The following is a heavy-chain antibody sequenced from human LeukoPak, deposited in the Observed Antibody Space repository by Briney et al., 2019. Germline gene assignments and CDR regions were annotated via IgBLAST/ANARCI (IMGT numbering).Heavy chain of an antibody. CDR2: IYHSGIT. J-gene: IGHJ4*02. CDR1: GGSFSGYY. V-gene: IGHV4-34*01. CDR3: ATLVSTRYYFDY. Sequence: SETLSLTCAVYGGSFSGYYWSWIRQPPGKGLEWIGNIYHSGITYYNHFNSSLKSRVTISIDTSKNQFSLRLTSVTAADTAVYFCATLVSTRYYFDYWGQGTLVTVSS. D-gene: IGHD5/OR15-5a*01.